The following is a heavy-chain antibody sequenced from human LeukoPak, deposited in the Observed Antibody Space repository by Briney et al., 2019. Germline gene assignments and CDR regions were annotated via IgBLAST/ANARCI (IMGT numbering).Heavy chain of an antibody. V-gene: IGHV4-59*01. CDR2: IYYSGST. Sequence: MASETLSLTCTVSGGSISRYYWSWIRQPPGKGLEWIGSIYYSGSTNYNPSLKSRVTISVDTSKNQFSLRLSSVTAADTAVYYCARDHRGYSYGLFDNWGQGTLVTVSS. J-gene: IGHJ4*02. CDR3: ARDHRGYSYGLFDN. D-gene: IGHD5-18*01. CDR1: GGSISRYY.